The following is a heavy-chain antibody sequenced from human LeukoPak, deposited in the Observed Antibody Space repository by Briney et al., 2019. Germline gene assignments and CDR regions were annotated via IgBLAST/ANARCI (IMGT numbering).Heavy chain of an antibody. CDR3: ARAGYCSSTSCYGGALDY. CDR2: IIPIFGTA. J-gene: IGHJ4*02. CDR1: GGTFSSYA. Sequence: ASVKVSCKASGGTFSSYAISWVRQAPGQGLEWMGGIIPIFGTANYAQKFQGRVTITADESTSTAYMELSSLRSEDTAVYYCARAGYCSSTSCYGGALDYWGQGTLVTVSS. D-gene: IGHD2-2*01. V-gene: IGHV1-69*13.